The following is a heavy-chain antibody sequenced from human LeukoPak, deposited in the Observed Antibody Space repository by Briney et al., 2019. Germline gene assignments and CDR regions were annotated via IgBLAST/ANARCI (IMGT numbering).Heavy chain of an antibody. CDR3: ARDERLLSFLK. D-gene: IGHD3-3*01. Sequence: ASVKVSCKASGYTFTSYGISWVRQAPGQGLEWMGWISAYNGNTNYAQKLQGRVTMTTDTSTSTAYMELRSLRSEDTAIYYCARDERLLSFLKWGQGTLVTVSS. CDR2: ISAYNGNT. CDR1: GYTFTSYG. J-gene: IGHJ4*02. V-gene: IGHV1-18*01.